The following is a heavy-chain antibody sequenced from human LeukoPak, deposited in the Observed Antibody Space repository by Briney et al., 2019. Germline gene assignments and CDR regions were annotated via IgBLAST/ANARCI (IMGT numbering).Heavy chain of an antibody. CDR3: ARESITMVRGVIYYYYGMDV. J-gene: IGHJ6*02. Sequence: ASVKVSCKASGYTFTSYGISWVRQAPGQGLEWMGWISADNGNTNYAQKLQGRVTMTTDTSTSTAYMELRSLRSDDTAVYYCARESITMVRGVIYYYYGMDVWGQGTTVTVSS. CDR2: ISADNGNT. V-gene: IGHV1-18*01. CDR1: GYTFTSYG. D-gene: IGHD3-10*01.